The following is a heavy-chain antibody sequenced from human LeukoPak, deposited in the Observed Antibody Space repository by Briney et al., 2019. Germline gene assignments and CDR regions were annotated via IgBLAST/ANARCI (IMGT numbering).Heavy chain of an antibody. CDR3: ARDSYGSGSEQFDY. Sequence: GGSLRLSCAASGFTFSDYYMSWIRQAPGKRLEWVSYISNSGITISYADSVKGRFTISRDNAKNSLYLQLNSLRAEDTAVYYCARDSYGSGSEQFDYWGQGTLVTVSS. J-gene: IGHJ4*02. CDR2: ISNSGITI. D-gene: IGHD3-10*01. CDR1: GFTFSDYY. V-gene: IGHV3-11*04.